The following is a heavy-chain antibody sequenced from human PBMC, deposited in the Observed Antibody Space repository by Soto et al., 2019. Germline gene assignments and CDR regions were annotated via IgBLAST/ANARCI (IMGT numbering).Heavy chain of an antibody. CDR1: GDTFTSYT. J-gene: IGHJ3*02. CDR3: ARVWSDCSSPSCYDKDAFDI. Sequence: QVHLVQSGPEVKKPGASVKVSCKTSGDTFTSYTIHWVRQAPGQRLEWMGWINAGVGNRKYSQKFQGGVTITRDTSATTVYMELSSLTSEDTALYYCARVWSDCSSPSCYDKDAFDIWGQGTMVTVSS. V-gene: IGHV1-3*01. D-gene: IGHD2-2*01. CDR2: INAGVGNR.